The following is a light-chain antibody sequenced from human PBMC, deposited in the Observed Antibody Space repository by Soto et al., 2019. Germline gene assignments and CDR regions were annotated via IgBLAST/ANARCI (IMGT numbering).Light chain of an antibody. V-gene: IGLV2-14*01. CDR2: EVN. CDR3: NSDAGGSTLDVV. CDR1: SSDVGGYNY. Sequence: QSALTQPASVSGSPGQSITISCTGTSSDVGGYNYVSWYQQHPGKAPKLIIYEVNKRPLGVSNRFSGSKSGNTASLAISGLQADDEADYYCNSDAGGSTLDVVFGGGTKLTVL. J-gene: IGLJ2*01.